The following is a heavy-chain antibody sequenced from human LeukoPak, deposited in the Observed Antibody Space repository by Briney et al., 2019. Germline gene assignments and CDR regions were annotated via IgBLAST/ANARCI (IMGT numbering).Heavy chain of an antibody. V-gene: IGHV4-39*01. D-gene: IGHD5-12*01. J-gene: IGHJ3*02. Sequence: SETLSLTCTVSGGSISSSSYYWGWIRQPPGKGLEWIGSIYYSGSTYYNPSLKSRVTKSVGTSKNQFSLKLSSVTAADTAVYYCARQVATMEAFDIWGQGTMVTVSS. CDR1: GGSISSSSYY. CDR3: ARQVATMEAFDI. CDR2: IYYSGST.